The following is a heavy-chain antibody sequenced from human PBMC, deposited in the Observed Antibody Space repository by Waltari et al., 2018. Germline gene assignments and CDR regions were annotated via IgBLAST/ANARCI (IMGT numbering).Heavy chain of an antibody. D-gene: IGHD2-21*02. CDR3: ARWQSDWRAFNV. J-gene: IGHJ3*01. CDR2: IRHTVIT. Sequence: NVIRKPPEKAMEWIVYIRHTVITKLNPPLKSLVSMSVDTSKNQSSLKVTSVTATDTAVYYCARWQSDWRAFNVWGQGTTVTVSS. V-gene: IGHV4-59*08.